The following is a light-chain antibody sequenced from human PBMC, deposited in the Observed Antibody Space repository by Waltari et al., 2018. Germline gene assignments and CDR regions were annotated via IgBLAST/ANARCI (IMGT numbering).Light chain of an antibody. V-gene: IGLV1-47*01. CDR1: RSHIVSHD. J-gene: IGLJ2*01. CDR2: GNN. CDR3: AAWDDRLRGVV. Sequence: QSLLTPPPSASGTPGQRVIIPCSRNRSHIVSHDVYWSKQLPGTAPKPLIDGNNQRPPGVPDRFSGSKSGTSGSLAISGLRSEDEADYYCAAWDDRLRGVVFGGGTKLTV.